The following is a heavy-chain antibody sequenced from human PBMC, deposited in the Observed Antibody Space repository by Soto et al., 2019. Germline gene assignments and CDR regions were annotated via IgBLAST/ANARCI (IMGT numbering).Heavy chain of an antibody. D-gene: IGHD1-26*01. J-gene: IGHJ3*02. CDR2: INHSGST. CDR1: GGSFSGYY. V-gene: IGHV4-34*01. Sequence: SETLSLTCAVYGGSFSGYYWTWIRQPPGTGLEWIGEINHSGSTNYNPSLKSRVTISVGTSKNQFSLNLNSVTAADTAVYYCARQPLHRVGSSISTLDIWGQGTVVTVSS. CDR3: ARQPLHRVGSSISTLDI.